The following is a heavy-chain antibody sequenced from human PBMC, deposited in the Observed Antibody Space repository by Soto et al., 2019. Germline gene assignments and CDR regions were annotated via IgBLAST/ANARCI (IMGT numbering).Heavy chain of an antibody. J-gene: IGHJ4*02. V-gene: IGHV1-18*01. CDR3: ARGRYGDY. D-gene: IGHD1-1*01. CDR2: ISAHNGNT. CDR1: GYGFTTNG. Sequence: QDHRVPSGAEVPQPGASGKVSGKGSGYGFTTNGITWVRRSPGQGLECMAWISAHNGNTNYAQKLQGRVTVTRDTSTSTAYMELRSLRSDDTAVYYCARGRYGDYWGQGALVTVSS.